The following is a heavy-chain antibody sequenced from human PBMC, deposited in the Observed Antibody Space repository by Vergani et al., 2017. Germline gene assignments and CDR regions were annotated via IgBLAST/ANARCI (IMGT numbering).Heavy chain of an antibody. J-gene: IGHJ4*02. CDR1: GGTFSSYA. D-gene: IGHD3-22*01. Sequence: QVQLVQSGAEVKKPGSSVTVSCKASGGTFSSYAISWVRQAPGQGLEWMGRIIPIFGTANYAQKFQGRVTITADESTSTAYMELSSLRSEDTAVYYWARDRGYYYDSSGYGTDYWGQGTLVTVSS. CDR2: IIPIFGTA. V-gene: IGHV1-69*13. CDR3: ARDRGYYYDSSGYGTDY.